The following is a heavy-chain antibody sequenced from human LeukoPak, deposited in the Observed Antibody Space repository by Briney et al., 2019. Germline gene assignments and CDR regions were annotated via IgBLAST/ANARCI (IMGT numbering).Heavy chain of an antibody. CDR1: GFTFSSYW. CDR2: IKQDGSGK. CDR3: ARDLLVGGSGYHY. V-gene: IGHV3-7*01. Sequence: GGSLRLSCAASGFTFSSYWMSWVRQAPGKGLEWVANIKQDGSGKYYVDSVKGRFTISRDNAKNSLYLQMNSLRAEDTAVYYCARDLLVGGSGYHYWGQGTLVTVSS. J-gene: IGHJ4*02. D-gene: IGHD3-22*01.